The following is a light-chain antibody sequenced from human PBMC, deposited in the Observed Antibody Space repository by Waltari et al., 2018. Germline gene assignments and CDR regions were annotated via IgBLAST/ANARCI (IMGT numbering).Light chain of an antibody. Sequence: QSALTQPASVSGSRGQSITISCTGTSSDVRSYHYVSWYQQHPGKAPKLMIYDVSKRPSGVSNRFSGSKSGNTASLTISGLQAEDEADYYCTSYTSSNTYVFGTGTKVTVL. CDR2: DVS. CDR1: SSDVRSYHY. V-gene: IGLV2-14*01. CDR3: TSYTSSNTYV. J-gene: IGLJ1*01.